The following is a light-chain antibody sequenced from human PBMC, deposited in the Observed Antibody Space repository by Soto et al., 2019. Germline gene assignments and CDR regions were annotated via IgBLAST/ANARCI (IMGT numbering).Light chain of an antibody. V-gene: IGKV1-39*01. Sequence: DIQMTQSPSSLSASVGDRVTITCRASQSISNYLNWYQQKPGKAPKLLIYAATSFQSGVPSRFSGSGSGTEFTHTSSSLQPEDFATYYCQQSDSSPSWTFGQGTKVQIK. CDR3: QQSDSSPSWT. J-gene: IGKJ1*01. CDR2: AAT. CDR1: QSISNY.